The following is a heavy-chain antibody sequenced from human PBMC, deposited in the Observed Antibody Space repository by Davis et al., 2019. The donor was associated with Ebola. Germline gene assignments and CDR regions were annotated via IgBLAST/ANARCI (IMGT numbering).Heavy chain of an antibody. CDR1: GFPLSGSA. J-gene: IGHJ6*02. CDR2: STSNANSYAT. V-gene: IGHV3-73*01. D-gene: IGHD6-19*01. Sequence: GGSLRPSCLASGFPLSGSAMHCVRQAPGQGLEWVGRSTSNANSYATAYAASVKGRFTISRDDSKNTAYLQMNSLKTEDTAVYYCTSPIAVAGAHYYNYGMDVWGQGTTVTVSS. CDR3: TSPIAVAGAHYYNYGMDV.